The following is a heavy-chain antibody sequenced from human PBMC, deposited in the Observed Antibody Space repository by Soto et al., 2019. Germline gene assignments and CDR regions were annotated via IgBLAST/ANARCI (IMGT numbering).Heavy chain of an antibody. J-gene: IGHJ4*02. CDR2: INHSGST. CDR3: ARSKRDLLRSLFPRGCFDY. V-gene: IGHV4-34*01. CDR1: GGSFSGYY. Sequence: PSETLSLTCAVYGGSFSGYYWSWIRQPPGKGLEWIGEINHSGSTNYNPSLKSRVTISVDTSKNQFSLKLSSVTAADTAVYYCARSKRDLLRSLFPRGCFDYWGQGTLVTVPS. D-gene: IGHD1-26*01.